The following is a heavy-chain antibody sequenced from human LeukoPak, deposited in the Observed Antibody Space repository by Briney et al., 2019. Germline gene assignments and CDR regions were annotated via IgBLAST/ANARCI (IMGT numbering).Heavy chain of an antibody. CDR1: GFTFSSYG. D-gene: IGHD3-22*01. J-gene: IGHJ4*02. CDR3: AKDPSSGYYAYYFDY. V-gene: IGHV3-30*18. Sequence: PGGSLRLSCAASGFTFSSYGMHWVRQAPGKGLEWVAVISYDGSNKYYADSVKGRFTISRDNSKNTLYLQMNSLRAEDTAVYYCAKDPSSGYYAYYFDYWGQGTLVTVSS. CDR2: ISYDGSNK.